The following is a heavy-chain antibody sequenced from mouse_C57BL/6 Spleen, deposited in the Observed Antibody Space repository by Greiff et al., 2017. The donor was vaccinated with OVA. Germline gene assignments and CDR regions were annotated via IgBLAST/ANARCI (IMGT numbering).Heavy chain of an antibody. CDR2: IDPSDSYT. J-gene: IGHJ1*03. V-gene: IGHV1-69*01. CDR1: GYTFTSYW. CDR3: ARSDTTAWYFDV. D-gene: IGHD1-1*01. Sequence: VQLQQPGAELVMPGASVKLSCKASGYTFTSYWMHWVKQRPGQGLEWIGEIDPSDSYTNYNQKFKGKSTLTVDKSSSTAYMQLSSLTSEDSAVYYCARSDTTAWYFDVWGTGTTVTVSS.